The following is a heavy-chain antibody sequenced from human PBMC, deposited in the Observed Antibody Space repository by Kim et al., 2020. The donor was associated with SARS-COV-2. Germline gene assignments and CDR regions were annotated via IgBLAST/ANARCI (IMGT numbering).Heavy chain of an antibody. V-gene: IGHV4-39*01. Sequence: SETLSLTCNVSGGPISSTTYYWGWVRQPPGKGREWIGTIYYSGTTYSSPSLKSRVTISVDTSKNQFSLKLRSVTAADTAIYYCARHPGYCSGGNCYYHGIDVWGQGTTVTVSS. CDR1: GGPISSTTYY. D-gene: IGHD2-15*01. CDR3: ARHPGYCSGGNCYYHGIDV. J-gene: IGHJ6*02. CDR2: IYYSGTT.